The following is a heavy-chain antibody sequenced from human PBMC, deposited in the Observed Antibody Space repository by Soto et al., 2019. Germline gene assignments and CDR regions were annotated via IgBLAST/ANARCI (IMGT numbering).Heavy chain of an antibody. D-gene: IGHD3-3*01. J-gene: IGHJ4*02. CDR1: GYTFTSYY. CDR3: ASSSYYDFWSGYPYHPFDY. Sequence: GASVKVSCKASGYTFTSYYMHWVRQAPGQGLEWMGIINPSGGSTSYAQKFQGRVTMTRDTSTSTVYMELSSLRSEDTAVYYCASSSYYDFWSGYPYHPFDYWGQGTLVTVSS. V-gene: IGHV1-46*01. CDR2: INPSGGST.